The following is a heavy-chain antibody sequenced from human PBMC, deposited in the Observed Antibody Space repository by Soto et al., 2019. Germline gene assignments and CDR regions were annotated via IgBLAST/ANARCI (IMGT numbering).Heavy chain of an antibody. Sequence: QVQLQESGPGLVKPSETLSLTCTVSGGSIRNYYWSWIRQPPGKGLEWIGYIHYTGSTNYNPSLKSRVTISVDTSKNQFSLKLTSVTAADTALYYCARGSGWYYYWGQGTLVTVSS. CDR3: ARGSGWYYY. D-gene: IGHD6-19*01. CDR1: GGSIRNYY. V-gene: IGHV4-59*01. CDR2: IHYTGST. J-gene: IGHJ4*02.